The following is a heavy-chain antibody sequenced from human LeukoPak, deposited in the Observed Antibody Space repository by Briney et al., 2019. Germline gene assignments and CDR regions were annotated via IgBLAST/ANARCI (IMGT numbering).Heavy chain of an antibody. V-gene: IGHV1-2*02. D-gene: IGHD1-1*01. CDR3: ARANENYFDY. J-gene: IGHJ4*02. Sequence: ASVKVSCKASGYTFTDYSLHWVRQGQAPGQGLEWMGWIIPNNGGTNYAQKFQGRVTMTRDTSISTAFMELSRLRSDDTAIYYCARANENYFDYWGQGTLVTVSS. CDR1: GYTFTDYS. CDR2: IIPNNGGT.